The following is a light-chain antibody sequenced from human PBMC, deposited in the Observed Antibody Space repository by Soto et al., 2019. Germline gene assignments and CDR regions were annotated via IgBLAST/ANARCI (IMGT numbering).Light chain of an antibody. CDR3: QQRNNWPPVYT. CDR2: DVS. Sequence: IVLTQSPVTLSLSPGERATLSCRASQSIKTYLAWYQQRPGQSPRLLIYDVSTRAAGIPARFSGSGSGTDFPLAISTLEPEDFGVYFCQQRNNWPPVYTFGQGTKLELK. V-gene: IGKV3-11*01. CDR1: QSIKTY. J-gene: IGKJ2*01.